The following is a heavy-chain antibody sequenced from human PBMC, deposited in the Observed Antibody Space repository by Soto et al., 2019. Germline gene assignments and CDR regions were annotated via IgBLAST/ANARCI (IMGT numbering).Heavy chain of an antibody. Sequence: PGGSLRLSCAASGFTFSSYGMHWVRQAPGKGLEWVAVIWYDGSNKYYADSVKGRFTISRDNSKNTLYLQMNSLRAEDTAVYYCARGATIMKINYYGMDVWGQGTTVTVSS. D-gene: IGHD5-12*01. CDR2: IWYDGSNK. CDR3: ARGATIMKINYYGMDV. J-gene: IGHJ6*02. CDR1: GFTFSSYG. V-gene: IGHV3-33*01.